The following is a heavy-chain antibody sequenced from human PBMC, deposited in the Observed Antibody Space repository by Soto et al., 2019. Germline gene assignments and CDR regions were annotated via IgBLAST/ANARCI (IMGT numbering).Heavy chain of an antibody. CDR1: GFTFSSYA. Sequence: EVQLLESGGGLVQPGGSLRLSCAASGFTFSSYAMSWVRQAPGKGLEWVSAISGSGGSTYYADSVKGRFTISRDKSKNTLYLQMNSLRAEDTAVYYCAENYDFWSGYYPPHYWGQGTLVTVSS. CDR2: ISGSGGST. V-gene: IGHV3-23*01. J-gene: IGHJ4*02. D-gene: IGHD3-3*01. CDR3: AENYDFWSGYYPPHY.